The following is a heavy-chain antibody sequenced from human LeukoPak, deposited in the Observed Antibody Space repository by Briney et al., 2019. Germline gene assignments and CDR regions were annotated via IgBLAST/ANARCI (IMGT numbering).Heavy chain of an antibody. CDR3: ATKYSGSYYPFFDY. J-gene: IGHJ4*02. CDR2: INPNSGGT. D-gene: IGHD1-26*01. CDR1: GYTFTGYY. V-gene: IGHV1-2*02. Sequence: ASVKVSCKASGYTFTGYYMHWVRQAPGQGLEWMGWINPNSGGTNCAQKFQGRVTMTRDTSISTAYMELSRLRSDDTAVYYCATKYSGSYYPFFDYWGQGTLVTVSS.